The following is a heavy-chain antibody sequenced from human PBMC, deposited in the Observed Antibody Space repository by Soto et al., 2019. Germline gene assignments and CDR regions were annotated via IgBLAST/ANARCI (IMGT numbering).Heavy chain of an antibody. CDR1: GYTFTSYD. CDR3: ARASDDFWSGYYGMDV. D-gene: IGHD3-3*01. CDR2: MNPNSGNT. V-gene: IGHV1-8*01. Sequence: GASVKVSCKASGYTFTSYDINWVRQATGRGLEWMGWMNPNSGNTGYAQKFQGRVTMTRNTSISTAYMELSSLRSEDTAVYYCARASDDFWSGYYGMDVWGQGTTVTVSS. J-gene: IGHJ6*02.